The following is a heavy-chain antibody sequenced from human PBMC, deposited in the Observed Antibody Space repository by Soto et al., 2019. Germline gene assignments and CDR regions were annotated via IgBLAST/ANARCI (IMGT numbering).Heavy chain of an antibody. V-gene: IGHV1-2*02. J-gene: IGHJ5*02. D-gene: IGHD3-3*01. CDR1: GYTFTGYY. Sequence: GASVKVSCKASGYTFTGYYMHWVRQAPGQGLEWMGWINPNSGGTNYAQKFQGRVTMTEDTSTDTAYMELSSLRSEDTAVYYCATARFLIFGVVIADNWFDPWGQGTLVTVSS. CDR2: INPNSGGT. CDR3: ATARFLIFGVVIADNWFDP.